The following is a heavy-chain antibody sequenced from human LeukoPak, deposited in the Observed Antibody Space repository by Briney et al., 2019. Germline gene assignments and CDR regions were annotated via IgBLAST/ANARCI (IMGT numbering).Heavy chain of an antibody. CDR3: AHNSYIVGAKGDWFDP. CDR1: GFSLSTSGVG. D-gene: IGHD1-26*01. V-gene: IGHV2-5*01. J-gene: IGHJ5*02. Sequence: SGPTLVNPTQTLTLTCTFSGFSLSTSGVGVGWIRQPPGKALEWLALIYWNDDKRYSPSLKSRLTITKDTSKNQVVLTMTNMDPVDTATYYCAHNSYIVGAKGDWFDPWGQGTLVTVSS. CDR2: IYWNDDK.